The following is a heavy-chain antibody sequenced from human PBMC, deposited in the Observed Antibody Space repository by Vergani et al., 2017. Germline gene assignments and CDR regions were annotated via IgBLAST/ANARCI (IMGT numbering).Heavy chain of an antibody. CDR2: IYYSGST. CDR1: GGSISSYY. D-gene: IGHD5-18*01. CDR3: ARLVDTAMVTYWFDP. Sequence: QVQLQESGPGLVKPSETLSLTCTVSGGSISSYYWSWIRQPPGKGLEWIGYIYYSGSTNYNPSLKSRVTISLDTSKNQFSLKLSSVTAADTAVYYCARLVDTAMVTYWFDPWGQGTLVTVSS. J-gene: IGHJ5*02. V-gene: IGHV4-59*01.